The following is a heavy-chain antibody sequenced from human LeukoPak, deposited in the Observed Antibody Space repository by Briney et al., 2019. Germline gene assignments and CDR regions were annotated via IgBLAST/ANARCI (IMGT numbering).Heavy chain of an antibody. CDR2: INPSGGST. J-gene: IGHJ4*02. D-gene: IGHD1-26*01. Sequence: ASVKVSCKASGYTFTSYYMHWVRQAPGHGLEWMGIINPSGGSTSYAQKFQGRVTMTRDTSTSTVYMELSSLRSKDTAVYYCARGLVGATDFDYWGQGTLVTVSS. V-gene: IGHV1-46*01. CDR3: ARGLVGATDFDY. CDR1: GYTFTSYY.